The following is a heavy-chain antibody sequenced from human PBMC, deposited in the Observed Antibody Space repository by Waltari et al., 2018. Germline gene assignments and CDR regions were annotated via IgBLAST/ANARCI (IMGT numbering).Heavy chain of an antibody. CDR2: IYPGDSDT. J-gene: IGHJ6*02. Sequence: EVQLVQSGAEVKKPGESLKISCKGSGYSFTSYWIGWERQMPGTGLEWMGIIYPGDSDTRYSPSFQGQVTISADKSISTAYLQWSSLKASDTAMYYCARAKFYCSSTSCRNHYYYGMDVWGQGTTVTVSS. V-gene: IGHV5-51*01. D-gene: IGHD2-2*01. CDR1: GYSFTSYW. CDR3: ARAKFYCSSTSCRNHYYYGMDV.